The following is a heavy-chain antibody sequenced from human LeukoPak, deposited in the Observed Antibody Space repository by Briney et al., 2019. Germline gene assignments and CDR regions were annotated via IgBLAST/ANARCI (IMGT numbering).Heavy chain of an antibody. CDR2: IKGDGSDT. CDR1: GFTFSSYW. CDR3: ARASTTVPNLLDY. Sequence: GGSLRLSCAASGFTFSSYWMHWVRQTPGKGLVWVSRIKGDGSDTLYADSVKGRFTISRNNSKNTLYLQTSSLGVDDTAVYYCARASTTVPNLLDYWGQGALVSVSS. V-gene: IGHV3-74*01. D-gene: IGHD4-17*01. J-gene: IGHJ4*02.